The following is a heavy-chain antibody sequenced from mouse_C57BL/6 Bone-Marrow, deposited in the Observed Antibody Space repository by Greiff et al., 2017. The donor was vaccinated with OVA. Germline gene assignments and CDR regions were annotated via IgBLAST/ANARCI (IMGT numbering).Heavy chain of an antibody. J-gene: IGHJ2*01. CDR3: ARKRSYYSNYVEYFDY. Sequence: VQLQQPGAELVRPGTSVKLSCKASGYTFTSYWMHWVKQRPGQGLEWIGVIDPSDSYTNYNQKFKGKATLTVDTSSSTAYMQLSSLTSEDSAVYYCARKRSYYSNYVEYFDYWGQGTTLTVSS. CDR2: IDPSDSYT. V-gene: IGHV1-59*01. CDR1: GYTFTSYW. D-gene: IGHD2-5*01.